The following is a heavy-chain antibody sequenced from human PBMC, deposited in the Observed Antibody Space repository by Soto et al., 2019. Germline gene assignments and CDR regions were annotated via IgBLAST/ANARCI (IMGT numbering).Heavy chain of an antibody. CDR2: VHHSWGS. Sequence: QVQLQESGPELVKPSETLSLSCTVSGGSISSYYWSWFRQSPGKRMEWIGYVHHSWGSSYNPALQSRVAISLDTSNSQYSLKVTSVTDTYTAVYYCARQGFGPLHGLVDVWGQGTTVTVSS. J-gene: IGHJ6*02. V-gene: IGHV4-59*08. D-gene: IGHD3-10*01. CDR3: ARQGFGPLHGLVDV. CDR1: GGSISSYY.